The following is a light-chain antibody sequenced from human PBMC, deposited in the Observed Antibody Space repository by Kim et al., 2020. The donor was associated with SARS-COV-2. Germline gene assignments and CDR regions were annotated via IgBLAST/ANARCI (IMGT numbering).Light chain of an antibody. V-gene: IGKV1-39*01. CDR2: AVS. CDR3: QQSYDTPFT. Sequence: ASVGDRVTITCRAGQSIRRYLIWYQQKPGKAPKIHNHAVSSLQSGVPSRFSGSGSGTDFILTIDSLQPEDFAICYCQQSYDTPFTFGPGTKVDIK. J-gene: IGKJ3*01. CDR1: QSIRRY.